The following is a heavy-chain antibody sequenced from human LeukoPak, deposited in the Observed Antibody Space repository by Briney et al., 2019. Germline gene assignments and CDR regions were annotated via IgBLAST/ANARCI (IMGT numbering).Heavy chain of an antibody. CDR1: GFIFSGHG. CDR3: AKAPYGDCTLDFDY. Sequence: PGRSLRLSCAASGFIFSGHGMHWVRQAPGKGLEWVAFIRYDGSDKYYADSVKGRFTISRDNSKNALYLQMNSLRGDDTAVYYCAKAPYGDCTLDFDYWGLGTLVTVSS. D-gene: IGHD4-17*01. V-gene: IGHV3-30*02. CDR2: IRYDGSDK. J-gene: IGHJ4*02.